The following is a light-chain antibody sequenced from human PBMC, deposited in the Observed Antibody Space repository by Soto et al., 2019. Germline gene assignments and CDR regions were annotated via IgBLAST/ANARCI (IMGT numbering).Light chain of an antibody. Sequence: DIQMTQSPSTLSASVGDRVTIACRSSQSISSWLAWYQQKPGKAPKLLIYKASSLESGVPSRFSGSGSGTEFTLTISSLQPDDFATYYCQHYSSVWAFGQGTNVDIK. CDR1: QSISSW. CDR2: KAS. J-gene: IGKJ1*01. V-gene: IGKV1-5*03. CDR3: QHYSSVWA.